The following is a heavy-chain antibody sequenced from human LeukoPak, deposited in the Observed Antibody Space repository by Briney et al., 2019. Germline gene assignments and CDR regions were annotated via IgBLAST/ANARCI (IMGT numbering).Heavy chain of an antibody. CDR1: GFTFSGYA. D-gene: IGHD6-19*01. V-gene: IGHV3-23*01. CDR3: AKLAQQWLVFDY. J-gene: IGHJ4*02. Sequence: GGSLRLSCAASGFTFSGYAMSWVRQVPGKGLEWVSAISGSGGSTYYADSVKGRFTISRDNSKNTLYLQMNSLRAEDTAVYYCAKLAQQWLVFDYWGQGTLVTVSS. CDR2: ISGSGGST.